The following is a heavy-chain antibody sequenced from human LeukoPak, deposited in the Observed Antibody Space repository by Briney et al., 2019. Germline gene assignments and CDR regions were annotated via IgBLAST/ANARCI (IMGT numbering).Heavy chain of an antibody. CDR1: GFTFSSYA. CDR2: ISYDGSNK. D-gene: IGHD3-3*01. J-gene: IGHJ4*02. Sequence: PGGSLRLSCAASGFTFSSYAIHWVRQAPGKGLEWVALISYDGSNKYYADSVKGRFTISRGNSKNTLYLQMNSLRAEDTAVYYCARGPGYYDFWSGYSPSIDYWGQGTLVTVSS. V-gene: IGHV3-30*04. CDR3: ARGPGYYDFWSGYSPSIDY.